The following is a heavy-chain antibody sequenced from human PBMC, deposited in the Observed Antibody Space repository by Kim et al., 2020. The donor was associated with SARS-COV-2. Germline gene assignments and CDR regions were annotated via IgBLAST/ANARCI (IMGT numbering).Heavy chain of an antibody. J-gene: IGHJ4*02. CDR3: ARDIPLWFGELYFDY. Sequence: ASVKVSCKASGYTFTSYGISWVRQAPGQGLEWMGWISAYNGNTNYAQKLQGRVTMTTDTSTSTAYMELRSLRSDDTAVYYCARDIPLWFGELYFDYWGQGTLVTVSS. D-gene: IGHD3-10*01. CDR2: ISAYNGNT. V-gene: IGHV1-18*04. CDR1: GYTFTSYG.